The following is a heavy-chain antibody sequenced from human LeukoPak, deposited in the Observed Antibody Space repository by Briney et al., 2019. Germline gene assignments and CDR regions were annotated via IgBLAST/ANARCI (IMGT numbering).Heavy chain of an antibody. Sequence: GRSLRLSCAASGLTFSSYGMHWVRQAPGKGLEWVAVIWYDGSNKYYADSVKGRFTISRDNSKNTLYLQMNSLRAEDTAVYYCARAGTALVAFDIWGQGTMVTVSS. J-gene: IGHJ3*02. CDR1: GLTFSSYG. D-gene: IGHD5-18*01. CDR2: IWYDGSNK. V-gene: IGHV3-33*01. CDR3: ARAGTALVAFDI.